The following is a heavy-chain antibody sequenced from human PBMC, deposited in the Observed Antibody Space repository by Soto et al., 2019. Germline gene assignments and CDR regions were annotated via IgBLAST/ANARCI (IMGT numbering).Heavy chain of an antibody. CDR3: ARGRGGCSGGTCYFDY. Sequence: EVQLVESGGDLVQPGGSLRLSCAASGFTFSGYWMHWVRQAPGKGLVWVSRINSDGSRTNYADSVKGRFAISGDNSKNTLYLQMNSLRAEDTAVYYCARGRGGCSGGTCYFDYWGQGILVTVSS. CDR1: GFTFSGYW. CDR2: INSDGSRT. D-gene: IGHD2-15*01. J-gene: IGHJ4*02. V-gene: IGHV3-74*01.